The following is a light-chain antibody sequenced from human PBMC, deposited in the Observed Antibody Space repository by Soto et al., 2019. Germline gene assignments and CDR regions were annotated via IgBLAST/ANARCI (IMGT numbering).Light chain of an antibody. CDR1: QAIRTA. V-gene: IGKV1-13*02. Sequence: AIQLTQSPSSLYASVGDRVTISCLASQAIRTALGWYQQKPGKAPKLLIYAASTLQSGVPSRFSGSGSGADFTLTISSLQSEDFATYYCQQLNIYPITFGQGTRLEV. J-gene: IGKJ5*01. CDR2: AAS. CDR3: QQLNIYPIT.